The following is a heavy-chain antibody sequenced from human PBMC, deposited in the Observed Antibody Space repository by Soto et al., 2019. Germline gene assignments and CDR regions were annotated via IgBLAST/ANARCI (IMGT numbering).Heavy chain of an antibody. D-gene: IGHD1-26*01. CDR2: INIDGRST. V-gene: IGHV3-74*01. CDR1: GFTLSSYW. Sequence: EVQLVESGGGLVQPGGSLRLSCAASGFTLSSYWMHWVRQAPGKGLVWISRINIDGRSTSYADSVKGQYTISRDNAKNTLYLQVNRLGAEDTAVYYCARSLDGDNFVGDCWGQGTLVTVSS. CDR3: ARSLDGDNFVGDC. J-gene: IGHJ4*02.